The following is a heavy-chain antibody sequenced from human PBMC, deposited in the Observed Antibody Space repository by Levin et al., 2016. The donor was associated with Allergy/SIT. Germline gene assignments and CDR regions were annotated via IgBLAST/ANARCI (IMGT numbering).Heavy chain of an antibody. CDR3: ARLFMGGGDI. J-gene: IGHJ3*02. Sequence: SETLSLTCSVSGGSVSSGGQYWTWIRQHPGRGLEWIGYIFYSGDTYYNPSLKSRVTISVDTAKNQFSLKLTSVTAADTATYYCARLFMGGGDIWGQGRMVTVSS. CDR1: GGSVSSGGQY. D-gene: IGHD3-10*01. CDR2: IFYSGDT. V-gene: IGHV4-31*03.